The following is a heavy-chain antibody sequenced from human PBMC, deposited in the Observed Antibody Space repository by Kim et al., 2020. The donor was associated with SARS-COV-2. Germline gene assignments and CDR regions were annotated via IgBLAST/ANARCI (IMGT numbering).Heavy chain of an antibody. Sequence: SETLSLTCNASGGSISDYYWSWIRQPAGKGLEWIGFINYSGSTNSNPSLRSRVTISVDTSKNQFSLMLRNVTAADTAVYYCARGTTSYFGMDVWGQGTTVTVSS. D-gene: IGHD1-1*01. CDR1: GGSISDYY. J-gene: IGHJ6*02. CDR2: INYSGST. CDR3: ARGTTSYFGMDV. V-gene: IGHV4-59*13.